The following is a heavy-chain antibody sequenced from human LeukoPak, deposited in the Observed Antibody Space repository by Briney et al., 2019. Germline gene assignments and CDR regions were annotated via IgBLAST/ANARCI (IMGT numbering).Heavy chain of an antibody. D-gene: IGHD3-10*01. V-gene: IGHV3-23*01. CDR2: ISGGGVDS. J-gene: IGHJ3*02. CDR1: GFTFSSYA. Sequence: GGSLRLSCAASGFTFSSYAMNWVRQAPGKGLEWVAAISGGGVDSYYADSVKGRFTISRDNSKNTLFLQMTSLRAEDTAVYYCAREGTPDAFDIWGQGTMVTVSS. CDR3: AREGTPDAFDI.